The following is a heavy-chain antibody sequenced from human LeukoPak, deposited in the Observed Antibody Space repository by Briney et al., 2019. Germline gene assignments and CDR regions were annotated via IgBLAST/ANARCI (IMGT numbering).Heavy chain of an antibody. V-gene: IGHV3-21*04. J-gene: IGHJ4*02. CDR2: ISSSSSYI. CDR1: GFTFSSYS. Sequence: GGSLRLSCAASGFTFSSYSMNWVRQAPGKGLEWVSSISSSSSYIYYADSVKGRFTISRDNAKNSLYLQMNSLRAEDTAVYYCARHDGGYGPFDYWGQETLVTVSS. D-gene: IGHD5-12*01. CDR3: ARHDGGYGPFDY.